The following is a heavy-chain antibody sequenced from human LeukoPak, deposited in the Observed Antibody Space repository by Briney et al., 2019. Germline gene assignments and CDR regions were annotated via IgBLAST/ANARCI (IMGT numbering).Heavy chain of an antibody. D-gene: IGHD3-22*01. Sequence: GGSLRLSCAASGFTFSSYGMHWVRQAPGKGLEWVAFIRYDGSNKYYADSVKGRFTISRDNSKNTLYLQMNSLRAEDTAVYYCAKSRVVVITTGIDYWGQGTLVTVSS. CDR1: GFTFSSYG. CDR2: IRYDGSNK. CDR3: AKSRVVVITTGIDY. J-gene: IGHJ4*02. V-gene: IGHV3-30*02.